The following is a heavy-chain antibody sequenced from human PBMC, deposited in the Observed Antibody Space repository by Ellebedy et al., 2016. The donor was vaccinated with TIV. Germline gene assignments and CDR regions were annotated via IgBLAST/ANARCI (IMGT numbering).Heavy chain of an antibody. CDR3: ARLSPSHAFDI. V-gene: IGHV1-2*04. D-gene: IGHD3-16*02. Sequence: AASVKVSCKASGYTFTSHGISRVRQVPGQGLEWMGWINPNSGGTNYAQKFQGWVTMTRDTSISTAYMELSRLRSDDTAVYYCARLSPSHAFDIWGQGTMVTVSS. CDR1: GYTFTSHG. CDR2: INPNSGGT. J-gene: IGHJ3*02.